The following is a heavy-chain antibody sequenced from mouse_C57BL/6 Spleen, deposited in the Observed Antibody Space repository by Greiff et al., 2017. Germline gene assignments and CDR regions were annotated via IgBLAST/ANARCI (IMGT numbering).Heavy chain of an antibody. V-gene: IGHV1-43*01. CDR3: APIYYDYDGCAY. J-gene: IGHJ3*01. D-gene: IGHD2-4*01. Sequence: VQLQQSGPELVKPGASVKISCKASGYSFTGYYMHWVKQSSEKSLEWIGEINPSTGGTSYNQKFKGKATLPVDKSSSTAYMQLKSLTSEDSAVYYCAPIYYDYDGCAYWGQGTLVTVSA. CDR1: GYSFTGYY. CDR2: INPSTGGT.